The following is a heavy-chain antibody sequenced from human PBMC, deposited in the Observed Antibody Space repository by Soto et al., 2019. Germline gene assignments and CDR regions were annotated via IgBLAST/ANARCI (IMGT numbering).Heavy chain of an antibody. Sequence: QVQLVQSGAEVKKPGASVKVSCKASGYTFTSYAMHWVRQAPGQRLEWMGWINAGNGNTKYSQKFQGRVAITRDTSASPAYKELSRLRSEDTAVYCCARVRYVASPMGWFDPWGQGTLVTVSS. CDR3: ARVRYVASPMGWFDP. CDR1: GYTFTSYA. CDR2: INAGNGNT. D-gene: IGHD2-2*01. V-gene: IGHV1-3*01. J-gene: IGHJ5*02.